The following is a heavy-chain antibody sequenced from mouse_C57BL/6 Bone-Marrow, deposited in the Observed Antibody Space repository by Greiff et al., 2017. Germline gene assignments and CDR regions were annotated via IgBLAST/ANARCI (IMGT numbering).Heavy chain of an antibody. CDR3: ARSYDYDDYTMDY. CDR1: GYTFTSYW. CDR2: MHPNGGSP. Sequence: VKLQQPGAELVKPGASVKLSCKASGYTFTSYWMQWVKQRPGQGLEWIGMMHPNGGSPDYNEKFKSEATLSVDKSSRTAYMELSSLTSEDSAVYYCARSYDYDDYTMDYWGQGTSVTVSS. J-gene: IGHJ4*01. D-gene: IGHD2-4*01. V-gene: IGHV1-64*01.